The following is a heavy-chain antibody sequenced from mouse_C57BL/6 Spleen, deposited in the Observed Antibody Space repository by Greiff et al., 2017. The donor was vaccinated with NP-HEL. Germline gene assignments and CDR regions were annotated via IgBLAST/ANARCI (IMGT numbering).Heavy chain of an antibody. J-gene: IGHJ2*01. Sequence: QVQLQQSGAELVKPGASVKISCKASGYAFSSYWMNWVKQRPGKGLEWIGQIYPGDGDTNYNGKFKGKATLTADKSSSTAYMQLSSLTSEDSAVYFCARRGTTVGYYFDYWGQGTTLTVSS. CDR3: ARRGTTVGYYFDY. CDR2: IYPGDGDT. CDR1: GYAFSSYW. D-gene: IGHD1-1*01. V-gene: IGHV1-80*01.